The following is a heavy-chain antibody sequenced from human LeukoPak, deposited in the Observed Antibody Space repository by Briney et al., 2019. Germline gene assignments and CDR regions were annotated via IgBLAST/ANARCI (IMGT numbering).Heavy chain of an antibody. Sequence: SQTLSLTCTVSGGSISSGDYYWSWIRQPPGKGLEWIGFIYYSGSSYYNPSLKSRVTISVDTSKNQFSLKLSSVTAADTAVYYCARGNSRFLEWLPRRYYYYMDVWGKGTTVTVSS. CDR1: GGSISSGDYY. J-gene: IGHJ6*03. D-gene: IGHD3-3*01. CDR2: IYYSGSS. V-gene: IGHV4-30-4*08. CDR3: ARGNSRFLEWLPRRYYYYMDV.